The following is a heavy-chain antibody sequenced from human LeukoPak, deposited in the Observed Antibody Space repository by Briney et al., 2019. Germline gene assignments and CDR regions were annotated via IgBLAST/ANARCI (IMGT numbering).Heavy chain of an antibody. Sequence: SETLSLTCTVSGGSISGYSWSWIRQPPGKGLEWLGYIYYSGSTNYNPSLKSRVTISVDTSKNHFSLKLSSVTAADTAVYYCAGRLWRRDGYNLSAFDIWGQGTMVTVSS. D-gene: IGHD5-24*01. CDR2: IYYSGST. V-gene: IGHV4-59*01. CDR3: AGRLWRRDGYNLSAFDI. CDR1: GGSISGYS. J-gene: IGHJ3*02.